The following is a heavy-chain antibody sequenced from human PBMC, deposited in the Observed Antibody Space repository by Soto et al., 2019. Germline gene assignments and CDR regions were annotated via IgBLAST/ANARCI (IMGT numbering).Heavy chain of an antibody. D-gene: IGHD6-13*01. CDR2: IYYSGST. J-gene: IGHJ5*02. Sequence: PSETLSLTCTVSGGSISSSSYYWGWIRQPPGKGLEWIGSIYYSGSTYYNPSLKSRVTISVDTSKNQFSLKLSSVTAADTAVYYCARREGAEAGTWFDPWGQGTLVTVSS. CDR3: ARREGAEAGTWFDP. V-gene: IGHV4-39*01. CDR1: GGSISSSSYY.